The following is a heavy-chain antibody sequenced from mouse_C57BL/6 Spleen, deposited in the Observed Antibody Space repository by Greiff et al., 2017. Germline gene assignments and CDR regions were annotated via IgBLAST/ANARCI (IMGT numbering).Heavy chain of an antibody. CDR1: GYAFTNYL. CDR3: ARRRLDYAMDY. J-gene: IGHJ4*01. D-gene: IGHD2-2*01. V-gene: IGHV1-54*01. Sequence: QVQLKQSGAELVRPGTSVKVSCKASGYAFTNYLIEWVKQRPGQGLEWIGVINPGSGGTNYHEKFKGKATLTADKSSSTAYMQRSSLTSEDAAVYFCARRRLDYAMDYWGQGTSVTGSS. CDR2: INPGSGGT.